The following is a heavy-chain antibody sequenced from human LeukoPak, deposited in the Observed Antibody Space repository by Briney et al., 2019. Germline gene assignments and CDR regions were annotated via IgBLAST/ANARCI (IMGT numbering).Heavy chain of an antibody. V-gene: IGHV4-4*02. J-gene: IGHJ4*02. CDR2: IYYSGST. D-gene: IGHD1-26*01. Sequence: SETLSLTCAVSGGSISSSNWWSWVRQHPGKGLEWIGYIYYSGSTYYNPSLKSRVTISVDTSKNQFSLKLSSVTAADTAVYYCARGVLVGRTGYYFDYWGQGTLVTVSS. CDR1: GGSISSSNW. CDR3: ARGVLVGRTGYYFDY.